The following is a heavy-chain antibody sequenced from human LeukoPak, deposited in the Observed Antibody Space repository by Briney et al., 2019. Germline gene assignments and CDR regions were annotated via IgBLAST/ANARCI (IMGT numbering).Heavy chain of an antibody. Sequence: GSLRLSCAASGFTFSSYWMSWIRQPPGKGLEWIGEINHSGSTNYNPTLKSRVTISVDTSKNQFSLKLSSVTAADTAVYYCARHFEWELRYFDYWGQGTLVTVSS. CDR2: INHSGST. D-gene: IGHD1-26*01. V-gene: IGHV4-34*01. CDR3: ARHFEWELRYFDY. CDR1: GFTFSSYW. J-gene: IGHJ4*02.